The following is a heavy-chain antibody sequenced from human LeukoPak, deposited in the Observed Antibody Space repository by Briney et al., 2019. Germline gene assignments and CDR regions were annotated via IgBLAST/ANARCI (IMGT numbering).Heavy chain of an antibody. D-gene: IGHD3-10*01. Sequence: GGSLRLSCAASGFTFSSYGMHWVRQAPGKGLEWVAFIRYDGSNKYYADSVKGRFTISRDNSKNTLYLQMNSLRAEDTAVYYCAKDFRVAGYYGSGSYSNGNFDYWGQGTLVTVSS. CDR3: AKDFRVAGYYGSGSYSNGNFDY. V-gene: IGHV3-30*02. CDR1: GFTFSSYG. CDR2: IRYDGSNK. J-gene: IGHJ4*02.